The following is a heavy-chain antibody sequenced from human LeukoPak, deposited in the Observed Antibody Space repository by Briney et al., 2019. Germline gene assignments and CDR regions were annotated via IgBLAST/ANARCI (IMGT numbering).Heavy chain of an antibody. CDR2: ISGSSSYI. V-gene: IGHV3-21*01. D-gene: IGHD5-12*01. CDR1: GFTFSSSS. J-gene: IGHJ4*02. CDR3: ARRDIVAAYFDF. Sequence: GGSLRLSCVASGFTFSSSSTNWVRQAPGKGLEWVSSISGSSSYIYYADSVKGRFTIYRDNAKNALYLQMNSLRAEDTAVYYCARRDIVAAYFDFWGQGTLVTVSS.